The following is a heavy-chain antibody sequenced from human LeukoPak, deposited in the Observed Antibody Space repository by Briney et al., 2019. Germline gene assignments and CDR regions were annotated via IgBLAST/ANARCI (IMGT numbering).Heavy chain of an antibody. Sequence: PLETLSLTCTVSGYSITSGYYWGWIRQPPGKGLEWIGSVYHSGSTYYNPSLKSRVTVSVDTSKNQFSLKLSSVTAADTAVYYCARDPLPLHGRMSWYGPIDYWGQGTLVTVSS. CDR2: VYHSGST. V-gene: IGHV4-38-2*02. CDR1: GYSITSGYY. D-gene: IGHD6-13*01. CDR3: ARDPLPLHGRMSWYGPIDY. J-gene: IGHJ4*02.